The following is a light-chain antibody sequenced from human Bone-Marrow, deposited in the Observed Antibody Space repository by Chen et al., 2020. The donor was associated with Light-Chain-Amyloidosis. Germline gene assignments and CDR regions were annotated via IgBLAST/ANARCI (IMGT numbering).Light chain of an antibody. CDR1: SSDVGGDNH. CDR2: EVT. CDR3: SSYAVTNTLV. Sequence: QSALTQPASVSGSPGQSITISCTGTSSDVGGDNHVSWYQQHPDKAPKLMIYEVTNRPSWVPDRFAGSKSHNTASLTISGLQTEDEADYYGSSYAVTNTLVFGSGTRVTVL. J-gene: IGLJ1*01. V-gene: IGLV2-14*01.